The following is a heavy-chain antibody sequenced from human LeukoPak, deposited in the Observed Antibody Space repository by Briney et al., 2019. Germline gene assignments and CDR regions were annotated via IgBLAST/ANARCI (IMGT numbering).Heavy chain of an antibody. Sequence: GGSLRLSCAASGFTFSSYAMSWVRQAPGKGLEWVSAISGSGGSTYYADSVKGRFTISRDNSKNTLYLQMNGLRAEDTAVYYCAKETRDYVSGEYFQHWGQGTLVTVSS. V-gene: IGHV3-23*01. J-gene: IGHJ1*01. CDR1: GFTFSSYA. CDR2: ISGSGGST. CDR3: AKETRDYVSGEYFQH. D-gene: IGHD4-17*01.